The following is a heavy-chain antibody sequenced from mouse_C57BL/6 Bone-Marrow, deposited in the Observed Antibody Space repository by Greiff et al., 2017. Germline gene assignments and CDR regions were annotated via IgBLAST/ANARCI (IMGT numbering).Heavy chain of an antibody. CDR1: GFSFNTYA. J-gene: IGHJ4*01. Sequence: EVQLVESGGGLVQPKGSLKLSCAASGFSFNTYAMNWVRQAPGKGLEWVARIRSKSNNYATYYADSVKDRFTISRDDSESMLYLQMNNLKTEDTAMYYCVRQGVYYGSSYVRSTYAMDYWGQGTSVTVSS. CDR2: IRSKSNNYAT. CDR3: VRQGVYYGSSYVRSTYAMDY. D-gene: IGHD1-1*01. V-gene: IGHV10-1*01.